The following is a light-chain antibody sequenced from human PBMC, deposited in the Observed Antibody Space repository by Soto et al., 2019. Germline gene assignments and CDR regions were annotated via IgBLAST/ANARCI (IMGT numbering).Light chain of an antibody. CDR2: RNN. Sequence: QSVLTQPPSASGTPGQRVTISCSGSSSNIGSNYVYWYQQLPGTAPKLLIYRNNQRPSGVPDRFSGSKSGTSASLAISGLRSEDEADYYCAAWDDSLRGSHVVFGGGTKLTVL. J-gene: IGLJ2*01. CDR3: AAWDDSLRGSHVV. V-gene: IGLV1-47*01. CDR1: SSNIGSNY.